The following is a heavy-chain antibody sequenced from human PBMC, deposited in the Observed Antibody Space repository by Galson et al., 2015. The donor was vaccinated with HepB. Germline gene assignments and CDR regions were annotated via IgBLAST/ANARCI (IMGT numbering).Heavy chain of an antibody. J-gene: IGHJ4*02. Sequence: SVKVSCKASGYTFTSYGISWVRQAPGQGLEWMGWISAYNGNTNYAQELQGRVTMTTDTSTSTAYMELRSLRSDDTAVYYCARDQIGSGWYPPFADYWGQGTLVTVSS. V-gene: IGHV1-18*01. D-gene: IGHD6-19*01. CDR1: GYTFTSYG. CDR3: ARDQIGSGWYPPFADY. CDR2: ISAYNGNT.